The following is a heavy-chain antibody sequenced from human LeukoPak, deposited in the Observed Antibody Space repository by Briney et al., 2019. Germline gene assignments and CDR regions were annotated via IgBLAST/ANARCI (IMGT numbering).Heavy chain of an antibody. CDR3: ARAHRGDPFDY. CDR1: GFTFSSYG. J-gene: IGHJ4*02. D-gene: IGHD4-17*01. CDR2: IWYDGSNK. Sequence: GRSLRLSRAASGFTFSSYGMHWVRQAPGKGLEWVAVIWYDGSNKYYADSVKGRFTISRDNSKNTLYLQMNSLRAEDTAVYYCARAHRGDPFDYWGQGTLVTVSS. V-gene: IGHV3-33*01.